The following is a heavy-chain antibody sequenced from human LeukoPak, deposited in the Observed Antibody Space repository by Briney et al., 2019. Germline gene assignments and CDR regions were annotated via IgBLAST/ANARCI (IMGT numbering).Heavy chain of an antibody. J-gene: IGHJ4*02. CDR1: GGTFSSYA. Sequence: SVKVSCKASGGTFSSYAISWVRQAPGQGLEWMGRIIPIFGIANYAQKFQGRVTIAADKSTSTAYMELSSLRSEDTAVYYCARGYYDSSGRNFDYWGQGTLVTVSS. D-gene: IGHD3-22*01. V-gene: IGHV1-69*04. CDR2: IIPIFGIA. CDR3: ARGYYDSSGRNFDY.